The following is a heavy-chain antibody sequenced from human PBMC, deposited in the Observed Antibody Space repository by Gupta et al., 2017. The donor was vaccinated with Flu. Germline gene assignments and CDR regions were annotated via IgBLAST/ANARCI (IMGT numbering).Heavy chain of an antibody. D-gene: IGHD6-13*01. CDR2: ISGSGGST. Sequence: EVQLLESGGGLVQPGGSLRLSCAASGFTFSSYAMSWVRQAPGKGLEWVSAISGSGGSTYYADSVKSRFTISRDNSKNTLYLQMNSLRAEDTAVYYCAKDVAAAGTQSYWGQGTLVTVSS. CDR1: GFTFSSYA. CDR3: AKDVAAAGTQSY. J-gene: IGHJ4*02. V-gene: IGHV3-23*01.